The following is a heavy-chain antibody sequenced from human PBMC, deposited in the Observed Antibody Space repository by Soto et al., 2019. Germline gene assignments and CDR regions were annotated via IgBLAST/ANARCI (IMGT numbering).Heavy chain of an antibody. Sequence: GASVKVSCKASGGTFSSSAISWVRQAPGQGLEWMGGIIPIFGTANYAQKFQGRVTITADESTSTAYMELSSLRSEDTAVYYCARSDIVATTAYYYGMDVWGQGTTVTVSS. CDR2: IIPIFGTA. J-gene: IGHJ6*02. D-gene: IGHD5-12*01. V-gene: IGHV1-69*13. CDR3: ARSDIVATTAYYYGMDV. CDR1: GGTFSSSA.